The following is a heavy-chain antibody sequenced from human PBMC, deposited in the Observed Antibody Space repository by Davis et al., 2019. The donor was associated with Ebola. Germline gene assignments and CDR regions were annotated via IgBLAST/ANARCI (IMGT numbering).Heavy chain of an antibody. D-gene: IGHD3-16*01. CDR2: VYYSGNT. Sequence: MPGGSLRLSCTLPGGSISTYYWTWIRQSPGKGLEWIGNVYYSGNTHYNPSLKSRATISVDTSENHFSLRLRSVTTADTAVYYCARDHGAGNLDVWGQGTTVTVSS. CDR3: ARDHGAGNLDV. J-gene: IGHJ6*02. CDR1: GGSISTYY. V-gene: IGHV4-59*12.